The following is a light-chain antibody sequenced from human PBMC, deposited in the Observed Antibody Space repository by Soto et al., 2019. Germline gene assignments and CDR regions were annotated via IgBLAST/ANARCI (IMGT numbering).Light chain of an antibody. Sequence: QSVLTQPASVSGSPGQSITISCTGTSSDVGGYNYVSWYQQHPGKAPKLMIYEDNKRPSGVSNRFSGSKSGNTASLTISSLQSEDEADYHCCSYATSRTYVFGTGTKVTVL. CDR1: SSDVGGYNY. CDR3: CSYATSRTYV. V-gene: IGLV2-23*01. J-gene: IGLJ1*01. CDR2: EDN.